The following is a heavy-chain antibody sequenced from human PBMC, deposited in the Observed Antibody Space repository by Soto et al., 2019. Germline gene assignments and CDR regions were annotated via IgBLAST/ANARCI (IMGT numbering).Heavy chain of an antibody. CDR1: GGSFSGYY. CDR3: ASVYYYDTSGSNWFDP. Sequence: SETLSLTCAVYGGSFSGYYWSWIRQPPGKGLEWIGEINHSGSTNYNPSLKSRVSISVDTSKNQFSLKLNSVTAADTAVYYCASVYYYDTSGSNWFDPWGQGTLVTVSS. V-gene: IGHV4-34*01. CDR2: INHSGST. D-gene: IGHD3-22*01. J-gene: IGHJ5*02.